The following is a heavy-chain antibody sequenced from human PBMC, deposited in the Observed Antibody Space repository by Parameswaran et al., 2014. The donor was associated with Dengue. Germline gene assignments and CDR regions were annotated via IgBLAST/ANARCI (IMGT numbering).Heavy chain of an antibody. D-gene: IGHD3-10*01. J-gene: IGHJ4*02. CDR2: ISYDGSNK. V-gene: IGHV3-30*18. CDR3: AKDYYGTFDY. Sequence: QMPGKGLEWVAVISYDGSNKYYADSVKGRFTISRDNSKNTLYLQMNSLRAEDTAVYYCAKDYYGTFDYWGQGTLVTVSS.